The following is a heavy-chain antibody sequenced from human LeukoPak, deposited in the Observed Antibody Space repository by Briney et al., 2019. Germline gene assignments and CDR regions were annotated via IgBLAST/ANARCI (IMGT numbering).Heavy chain of an antibody. D-gene: IGHD2-8*02. CDR3: ANGGVAAPFDS. J-gene: IGHJ4*02. Sequence: PGGSLRLSCAASGFTFRSYTMSWVRQAPGKGLERVSAITGSGGTTSYADSVKGRLIISRDNSRNILYLQMNSLRAEDTAIYYCANGGVAAPFDSWGQGTLVTVSS. V-gene: IGHV3-23*01. CDR2: ITGSGGTT. CDR1: GFTFRSYT.